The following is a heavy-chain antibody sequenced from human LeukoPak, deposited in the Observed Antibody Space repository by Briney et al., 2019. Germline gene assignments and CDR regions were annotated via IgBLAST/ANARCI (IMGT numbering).Heavy chain of an antibody. CDR1: EFTFSDHY. CDR2: SRNKGNSYTT. D-gene: IGHD3-10*01. Sequence: GGSLRLSCAASEFTFSDHYMDWVRQAPGKGLQWVGRSRNKGNSYTTEYTASVKGRFTISRDDSKKSMYLQMNSLKTEDTAVYYCARDSGHWGQGTLVTVSS. J-gene: IGHJ1*01. V-gene: IGHV3-72*01. CDR3: ARDSGH.